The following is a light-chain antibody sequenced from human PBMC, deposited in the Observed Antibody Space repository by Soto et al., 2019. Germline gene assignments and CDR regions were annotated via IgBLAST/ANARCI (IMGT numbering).Light chain of an antibody. V-gene: IGKV1-5*01. CDR2: DAS. J-gene: IGKJ1*01. CDR3: QQYNSDSVT. CDR1: QSISTW. Sequence: DIQMTQSPSTLSASVGDRVTITCRASQSISTWLARYQQKPGKAPKLLIYDASNLESGVPSRISGSGSGTEFTLTISSLQPDDFATYYCQQYNSDSVTFGQGTKVETK.